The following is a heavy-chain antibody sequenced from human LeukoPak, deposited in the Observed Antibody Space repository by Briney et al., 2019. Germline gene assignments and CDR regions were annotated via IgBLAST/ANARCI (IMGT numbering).Heavy chain of an antibody. D-gene: IGHD2-21*02. CDR3: AKARSLTCGGDCYQIDY. Sequence: PGGSLRLSCVASGFTFSSFAINWVRQAPGKGLEWVSGISGSGYTTYYADSVRGRFSNSRDNSRNTLSLQMSSLRAEDTAVYYCAKARSLTCGGDCYQIDYWGQGTLVIVSS. CDR1: GFTFSSFA. V-gene: IGHV3-23*01. J-gene: IGHJ4*02. CDR2: ISGSGYTT.